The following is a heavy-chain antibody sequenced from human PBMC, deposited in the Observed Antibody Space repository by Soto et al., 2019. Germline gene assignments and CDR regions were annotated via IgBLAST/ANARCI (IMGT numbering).Heavy chain of an antibody. CDR3: ARATTTYYDFWSGYFRGHYYYYGMDV. V-gene: IGHV1-2*02. CDR2: INPNSGGT. Sequence: QVQLVQSGAEVKKPGASVKVSCKASGYTFTGYYMHWVRQAPGQGLEWMGWINPNSGGTNYAQKFQGRVTMTRATSISTAYMELSRLRSDDTAVYYCARATTTYYDFWSGYFRGHYYYYGMDVWGQGTTVTVSS. J-gene: IGHJ6*02. CDR1: GYTFTGYY. D-gene: IGHD3-3*01.